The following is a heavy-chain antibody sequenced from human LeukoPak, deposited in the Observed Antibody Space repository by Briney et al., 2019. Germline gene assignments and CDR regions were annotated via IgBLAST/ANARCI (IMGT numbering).Heavy chain of an antibody. CDR1: GFTFSSYS. J-gene: IGHJ4*02. D-gene: IGHD2-21*02. Sequence: GGALRLSCAASGFTFSSYSMNWVRQAPGKGLEGVSSISSISYIYYADSVKGRFTISRDHAKNSLYLQMNSLRAEDTAVYYCARDGGVVTAIGFDYWGQGTLVTVSS. V-gene: IGHV3-21*01. CDR2: ISSISYI. CDR3: ARDGGVVTAIGFDY.